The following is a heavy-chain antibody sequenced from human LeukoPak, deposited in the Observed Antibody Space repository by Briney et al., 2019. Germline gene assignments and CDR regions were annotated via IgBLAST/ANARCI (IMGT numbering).Heavy chain of an antibody. Sequence: SETLSLTCTVSGGSISSSSYYWGWIRQPPGKGLEWIGSIYYSGSTYYNPSLKSRVTISVDTSKNQFSLKLSSVTVADTAVYYCAREPREWLLWVGLFDYWGQGTLVTVSS. V-gene: IGHV4-39*02. D-gene: IGHD3-3*01. CDR3: AREPREWLLWVGLFDY. J-gene: IGHJ4*02. CDR2: IYYSGST. CDR1: GGSISSSSYY.